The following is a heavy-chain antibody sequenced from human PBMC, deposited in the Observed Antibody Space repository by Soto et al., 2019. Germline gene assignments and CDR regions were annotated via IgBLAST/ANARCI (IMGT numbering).Heavy chain of an antibody. Sequence: SETLSLTCAVYGGSFSGYYWSWIRQPPGKGLEWIGEINHSGSTNYNPSLKSRVTISVDTSKNQFSLKLSSVTAADTAVYYCARGLYKIVVVPAAPYYYYYYMDVWGKGTTVTVSS. CDR1: GGSFSGYY. J-gene: IGHJ6*03. CDR2: INHSGST. CDR3: ARGLYKIVVVPAAPYYYYYYMDV. V-gene: IGHV4-34*01. D-gene: IGHD2-2*01.